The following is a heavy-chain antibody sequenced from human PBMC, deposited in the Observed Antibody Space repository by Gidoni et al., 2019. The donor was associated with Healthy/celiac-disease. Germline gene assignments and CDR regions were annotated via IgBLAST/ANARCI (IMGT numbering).Heavy chain of an antibody. CDR1: GGSCSGYY. CDR2: INHSGST. J-gene: IGHJ5*02. D-gene: IGHD3-10*01. Sequence: QVQLQQWGAGLLKPSATLSPTCAVYGGSCSGYYWSWIRQPPGTGLEWMGEINHSGSTNYTPSLKRRVSISVDTSTNQFSLKLSSVTAADTAVYYCARGGSRITMVRCRFDPWGQGTLVTVSS. V-gene: IGHV4-34*01. CDR3: ARGGSRITMVRCRFDP.